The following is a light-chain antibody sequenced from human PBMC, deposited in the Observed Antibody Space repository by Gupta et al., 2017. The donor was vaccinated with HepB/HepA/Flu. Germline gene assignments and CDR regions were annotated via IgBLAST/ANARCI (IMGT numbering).Light chain of an antibody. CDR3: QQEDSIPLT. J-gene: IGKJ4*01. V-gene: IGKV4-1*01. CDR1: QSVLSNSNNKNY. Sequence: DIVMTQSPDSLDVSLGERATINCKSGQSVLSNSNNKNYLDWYQQKQGQPPKLLISWASTRESGVPDRFSGSGSGTDFTLTISSLQAEDVAVYYCQQEDSIPLTLGGGTKVEIK. CDR2: WAS.